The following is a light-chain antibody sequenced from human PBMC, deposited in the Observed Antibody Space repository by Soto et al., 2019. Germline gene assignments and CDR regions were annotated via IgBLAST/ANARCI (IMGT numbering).Light chain of an antibody. CDR1: SSDVGGYNY. CDR2: EVS. Sequence: QAVVTQPPSASGSPGQSVTISCTGTSSDVGGYNYVSWYQQHLGKAPKLMIYEVSKRPSGVPDRFSGSKSGNTASLTVSGLQAEDEADYYCSSYAGSNNFVVFGGGTKLTVL. CDR3: SSYAGSNNFVV. J-gene: IGLJ2*01. V-gene: IGLV2-8*01.